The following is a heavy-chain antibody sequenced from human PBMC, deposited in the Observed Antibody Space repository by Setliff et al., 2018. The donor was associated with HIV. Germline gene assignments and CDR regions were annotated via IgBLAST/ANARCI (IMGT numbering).Heavy chain of an antibody. CDR3: ARGSYRGSGFFVRYFDF. V-gene: IGHV4-4*02. D-gene: IGHD3-3*01. Sequence: PSETLSLTCAVSGGSISSTNWWSWVRQPPGKGLEWIGEINHSGSTNYNPSLKSRVTISVDRSKNQFFLRLTSVTAADTAVYYCARGSYRGSGFFVRYFDFWGQGSLVTV. J-gene: IGHJ4*02. CDR1: GGSISSTNW. CDR2: INHSGST.